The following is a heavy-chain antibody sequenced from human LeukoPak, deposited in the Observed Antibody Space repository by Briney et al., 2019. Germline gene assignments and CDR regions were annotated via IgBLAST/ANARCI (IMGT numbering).Heavy chain of an antibody. V-gene: IGHV3-21*01. CDR1: GFTFSSYS. CDR3: ARARWIQLWSYYFDY. Sequence: GGPLRLSCAASGFTFSSYSMNWVRQAPGKGLEWVSSISSSSSYIYYADSVKGRFTISRDNAKNSLYLQMNSLRAEDTAVYYCARARWIQLWSYYFDYWGQGTLVTVSS. D-gene: IGHD5-18*01. J-gene: IGHJ4*02. CDR2: ISSSSSYI.